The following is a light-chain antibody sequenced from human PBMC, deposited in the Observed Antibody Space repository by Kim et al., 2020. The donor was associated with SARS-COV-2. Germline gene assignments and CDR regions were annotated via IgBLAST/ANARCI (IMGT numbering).Light chain of an antibody. CDR2: DVS. CDR1: SSDVGGYNY. J-gene: IGLJ2*01. Sequence: GQSITISCTGTSSDVGGYNYVSWYQQHPGKAPKLMIYDVSKRPSGVSNRFSGSKSGNTASLTISGLQAEDEADYYCNSYTSSSTVVFGGGTQLTVL. CDR3: NSYTSSSTVV. V-gene: IGLV2-14*04.